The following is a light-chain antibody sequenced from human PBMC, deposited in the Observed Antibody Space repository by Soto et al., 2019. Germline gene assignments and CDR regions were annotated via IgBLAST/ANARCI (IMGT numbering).Light chain of an antibody. J-gene: IGKJ5*01. V-gene: IGKV1-33*01. Sequence: IQLTPSPSSLSASVVGSVTITCQASQDISNYLHWYQQKPGKAPKRLIYDASNLETGIPSRFSGSGSGTDFTFSISSLQPEDIATYYCQQYDNLPITFGQGTRLEIK. CDR1: QDISNY. CDR3: QQYDNLPIT. CDR2: DAS.